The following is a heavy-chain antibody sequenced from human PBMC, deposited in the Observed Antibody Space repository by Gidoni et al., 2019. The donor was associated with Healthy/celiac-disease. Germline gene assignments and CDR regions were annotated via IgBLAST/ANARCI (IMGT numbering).Heavy chain of an antibody. CDR3: ARNYDILTGYPNWFDP. CDR2: IYHSGST. CDR1: GYSISSGYY. Sequence: QVQLQESGPGLVKPSETLSLTCTVSGYSISSGYYWGWIRQPPGKGLEWIGSIYHSGSTYYNPFLKSRVTISVDTSKNQFSLKLSSVTAADTAVYYCARNYDILTGYPNWFDPWGQGTLVTVSS. J-gene: IGHJ5*02. V-gene: IGHV4-38-2*02. D-gene: IGHD3-9*01.